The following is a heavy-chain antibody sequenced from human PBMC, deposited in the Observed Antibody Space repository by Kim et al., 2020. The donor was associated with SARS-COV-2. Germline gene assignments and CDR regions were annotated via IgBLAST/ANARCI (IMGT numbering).Heavy chain of an antibody. D-gene: IGHD5-12*01. CDR2: IYYSGST. Sequence: SETLSLTCTVSGGSISSYYWSWIRQPPGKGLEWIGYIYYSGSTNYNPSLKSRVTISVDTTQNQFSLKLSSVTAADTAVYYCARDPRQWLQLTNYWYFDLWGRGTLVTVSS. J-gene: IGHJ2*01. V-gene: IGHV4-59*01. CDR1: GGSISSYY. CDR3: ARDPRQWLQLTNYWYFDL.